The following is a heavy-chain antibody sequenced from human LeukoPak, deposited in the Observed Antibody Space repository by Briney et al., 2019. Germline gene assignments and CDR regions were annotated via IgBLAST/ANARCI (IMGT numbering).Heavy chain of an antibody. J-gene: IGHJ6*02. CDR2: ISAYNGNT. V-gene: IGHV1-18*01. CDR1: GYTFTSYG. D-gene: IGHD2-2*01. CDR3: ARAPQNPKYCSSTSCYRPNYYYYGMDV. Sequence: ASVKVSCKASGYTFTSYGIRWVRQAPGQGLEWMGWISAYNGNTNYAQKLQGRVTMTTDTSTSTAYMELRSLRSDDTAVYYCARAPQNPKYCSSTSCYRPNYYYYGMDVWGQGTTVTVSS.